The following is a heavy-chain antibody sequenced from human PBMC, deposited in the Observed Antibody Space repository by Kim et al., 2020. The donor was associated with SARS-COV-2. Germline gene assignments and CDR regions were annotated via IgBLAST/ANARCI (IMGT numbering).Heavy chain of an antibody. J-gene: IGHJ4*02. CDR1: GFIFSSYG. CDR2: ISYDGRNK. V-gene: IGHV3-30*18. CDR3: AKDRVAAVGVDGGFDS. D-gene: IGHD6-25*01. Sequence: GGSLRLSCAPSGFIFSSYGIHWVRQAPGKGLEWVTVISYDGRNKYYADSVKGRFSISRDNSKKTLYLQMSGLRAEDTAVYYCAKDRVAAVGVDGGFDSWGQGTLVTVSS.